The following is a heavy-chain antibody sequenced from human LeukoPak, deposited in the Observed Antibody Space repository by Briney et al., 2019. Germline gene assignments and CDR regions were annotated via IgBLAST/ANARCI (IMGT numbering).Heavy chain of an antibody. CDR2: IYYSGST. D-gene: IGHD3-22*01. Sequence: SETLSLTCTVSGGSISSYYWGWIRQPPGKGLEWIGSIYYSGSTYYNPSLKSRVTISVDTSKNQFSLKLSSVTAADTAVYYCARDGGDYYDSSGYLYWGQGTLVTVSS. V-gene: IGHV4-39*07. CDR1: GGSISSYY. J-gene: IGHJ4*02. CDR3: ARDGGDYYDSSGYLY.